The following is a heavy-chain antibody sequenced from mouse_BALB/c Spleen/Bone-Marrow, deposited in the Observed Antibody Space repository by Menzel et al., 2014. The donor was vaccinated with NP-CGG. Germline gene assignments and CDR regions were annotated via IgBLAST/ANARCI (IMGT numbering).Heavy chain of an antibody. CDR1: GHTFTDYW. J-gene: IGHJ3*01. CDR3: ARSDYRYDPFAY. D-gene: IGHD2-14*01. CDR2: IDTSDSYT. Sequence: QVQLQQSGAELVMPGASVKMSCKTSGHTFTDYWMHWVKQRPGQGLEWIGAIDTSDSYTSYNQKFKGKATLTVDESSSTAYMQLSSLTSEDSAVYYCARSDYRYDPFAYLGQGTLVNVSA. V-gene: IGHV1-69*01.